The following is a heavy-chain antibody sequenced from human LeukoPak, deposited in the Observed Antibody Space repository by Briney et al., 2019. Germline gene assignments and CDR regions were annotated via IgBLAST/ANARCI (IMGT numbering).Heavy chain of an antibody. V-gene: IGHV3-9*01. CDR3: AKSTELAPLPDVFDI. CDR2: ISWNSGDI. Sequence: GRSLRLSCAASGFTFDDYAMHWVRQAPGKGLEWVSGISWNSGDIDYADSVKGRFTVSRDNAKNSLYLQMSSLRAEDTALYYCAKSTELAPLPDVFDIWGQGTMVTVSS. CDR1: GFTFDDYA. J-gene: IGHJ3*02. D-gene: IGHD5/OR15-5a*01.